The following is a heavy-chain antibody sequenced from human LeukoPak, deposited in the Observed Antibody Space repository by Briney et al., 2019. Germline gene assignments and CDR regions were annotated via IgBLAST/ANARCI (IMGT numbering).Heavy chain of an antibody. V-gene: IGHV4-59*01. J-gene: IGHJ6*03. Sequence: SETLSLTCTASGGSISSYYWSWIRQPPGKGLEWIGYIYYSGSTNYNPSLKSRVTISVDTSKNQFSLKLSSVTAADTAVYYCARVRVNCSGGSCYYYMDVWGKGTTVTVSS. CDR1: GGSISSYY. D-gene: IGHD2-15*01. CDR3: ARVRVNCSGGSCYYYMDV. CDR2: IYYSGST.